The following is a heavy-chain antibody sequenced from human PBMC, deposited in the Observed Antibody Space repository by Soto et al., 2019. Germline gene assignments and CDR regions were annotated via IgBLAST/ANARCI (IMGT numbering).Heavy chain of an antibody. CDR3: ARVQVSRLGRAYAFDI. V-gene: IGHV4-39*01. D-gene: IGHD5-12*01. CDR2: IYYSGST. J-gene: IGHJ3*02. Sequence: SETLSLTCTVSGGSISSSSYYWGWIRQPPGKGLEWIGSIYYSGSTYYNPSLKSRVTISVDTSKNQFSLKLSSVTAADTAVYYCARVQVSRLGRAYAFDIWGQGTMVTVSS. CDR1: GGSISSSSYY.